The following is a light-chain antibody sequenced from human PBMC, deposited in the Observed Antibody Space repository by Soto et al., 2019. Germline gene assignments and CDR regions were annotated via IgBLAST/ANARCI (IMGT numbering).Light chain of an antibody. CDR3: QQRSNWPWT. CDR1: QSVSSY. Sequence: EIVVTQSPATLSLSPGEIATLSCRASQSVSSYLAWYQQKPGQAPRLLIYDASNRATGIPARFSGSGSGTDFTLTISSLEPEDFAVYYCQQRSNWPWTFGQGTKVEIK. V-gene: IGKV3-11*01. J-gene: IGKJ1*01. CDR2: DAS.